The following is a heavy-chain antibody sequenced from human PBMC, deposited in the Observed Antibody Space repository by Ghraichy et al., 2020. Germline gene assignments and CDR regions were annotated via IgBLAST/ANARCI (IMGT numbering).Heavy chain of an antibody. CDR2: ISQSGNT. CDR1: GASITTGDYC. V-gene: IGHV4-30-2*01. Sequence: SETLSLTCAISGASITTGDYCWTWVRQPPGKGLEWLGDISQSGNTHNNPTLQSRVSISIAESKNQFSLRVTSVTAADTAIYYCTRGLTRFGELTGYLDNWGQGILVTVSS. D-gene: IGHD3-16*01. J-gene: IGHJ4*02. CDR3: TRGLTRFGELTGYLDN.